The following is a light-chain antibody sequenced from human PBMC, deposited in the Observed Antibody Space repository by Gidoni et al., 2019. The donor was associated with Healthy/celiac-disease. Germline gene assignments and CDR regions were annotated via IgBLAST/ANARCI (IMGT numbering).Light chain of an antibody. CDR3: QHSYSTPQT. CDR1: QSISSY. V-gene: IGKV1-39*01. J-gene: IGKJ2*01. Sequence: DIQMTQSPSSLSASVGDRVTITCRASQSISSYLNWYQQKPGKAPKLLIYAASSLQSGVPSRFSGSGSGTDFTRTISSLQPEDFATYYCQHSYSTPQTFGQGTKLEIK. CDR2: AAS.